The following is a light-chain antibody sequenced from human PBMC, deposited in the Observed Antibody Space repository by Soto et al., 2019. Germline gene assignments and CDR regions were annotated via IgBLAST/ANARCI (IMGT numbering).Light chain of an antibody. CDR2: GAA. Sequence: EIVMTQSPATLSVSPGDTATLSCRASHSVGSDLAWYQVKPGQAPRLLIYGAATRAIGIPGRFSGSGTRTEFSLTISSLQSEDSAVYYCQQRSNWPHTFGPGTKLEIK. CDR1: HSVGSD. V-gene: IGKV3-15*01. J-gene: IGKJ2*01. CDR3: QQRSNWPHT.